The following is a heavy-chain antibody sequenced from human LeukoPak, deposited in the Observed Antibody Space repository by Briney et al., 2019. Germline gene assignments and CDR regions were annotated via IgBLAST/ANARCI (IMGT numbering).Heavy chain of an antibody. CDR3: AKGTGGYSGYDPFDY. D-gene: IGHD5-12*01. Sequence: SETLSLTCTVSGGSISSGDYYWSWIRQPPGKGLEWIGYIYYSGSTYYNPSLKSRVTISVDTSKNQFSLKLSSVTAADTAVYYCAKGTGGYSGYDPFDYWGQGTLVTVSS. CDR1: GGSISSGDYY. V-gene: IGHV4-30-4*01. CDR2: IYYSGST. J-gene: IGHJ4*02.